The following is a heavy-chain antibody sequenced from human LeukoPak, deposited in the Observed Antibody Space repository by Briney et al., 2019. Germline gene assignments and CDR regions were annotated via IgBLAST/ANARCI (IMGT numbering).Heavy chain of an antibody. V-gene: IGHV3-7*01. Sequence: GGSLRLSCAASGFTFSTRWMSWVRQAPGKGLEWVANINEDGSEKNYVESLKGRLTISRDNAKNSLYLQMNSLRAEDTALYYCARELGSYEGGYYGMDVWGQGTTVTVSS. CDR2: INEDGSEK. D-gene: IGHD1-26*01. CDR3: ARELGSYEGGYYGMDV. J-gene: IGHJ6*02. CDR1: GFTFSTRW.